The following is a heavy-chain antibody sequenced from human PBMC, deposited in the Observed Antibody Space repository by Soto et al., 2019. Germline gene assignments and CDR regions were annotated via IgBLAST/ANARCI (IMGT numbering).Heavy chain of an antibody. D-gene: IGHD2-21*02. CDR2: INTDESST. Sequence: PGGSRRLSCAASGFTFSNYWMHGGRQAPGKGLVWVSRINTDESSTTYADSVKGRFTVSRDNAKNTLYLQMNSLRAEDTAVYYCARDGAYCGGDCYSLFNLEYWGQGTPVTVSS. V-gene: IGHV3-74*03. CDR1: GFTFSNYW. J-gene: IGHJ4*02. CDR3: ARDGAYCGGDCYSLFNLEY.